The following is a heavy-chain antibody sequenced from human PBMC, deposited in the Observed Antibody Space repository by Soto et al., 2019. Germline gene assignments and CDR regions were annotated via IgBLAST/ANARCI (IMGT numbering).Heavy chain of an antibody. Sequence: QVQLQQWGAGLLMPAETLSLTCAVYGGSFSGYYWTWIRQPPGTGLEWIGEINHSGSTNYNPSLKSRVTISVDTSKNQFSLKLTSVTAPDTDVYYCARDKITGLFDYWGQGTLVTVSS. D-gene: IGHD2-8*02. CDR2: INHSGST. CDR1: GGSFSGYY. CDR3: ARDKITGLFDY. V-gene: IGHV4-34*01. J-gene: IGHJ4*02.